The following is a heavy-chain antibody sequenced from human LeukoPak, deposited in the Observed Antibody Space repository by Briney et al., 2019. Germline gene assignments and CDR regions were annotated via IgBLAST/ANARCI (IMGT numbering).Heavy chain of an antibody. J-gene: IGHJ4*02. Sequence: SETLSLTCTVSGGSLSSYYWSWIRQPAGKGLEWIGRIYTGGSTNYNPSLKSRVTISVDKSKNQFSLKLSSVTAADTAVYYCAREMLEDRDVGHYTSLYYFDYWGQGTLVTVSS. CDR1: GGSLSSYY. D-gene: IGHD2-2*01. CDR2: IYTGGST. CDR3: AREMLEDRDVGHYTSLYYFDY. V-gene: IGHV4-4*07.